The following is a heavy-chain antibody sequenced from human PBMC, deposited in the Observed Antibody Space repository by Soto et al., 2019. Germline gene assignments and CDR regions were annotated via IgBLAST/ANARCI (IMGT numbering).Heavy chain of an antibody. D-gene: IGHD6-6*01. CDR3: ARDRSNSPDYFDF. J-gene: IGHJ4*02. CDR1: GGSIDNYEYY. Sequence: QVQLQESGPGLVKPSQTLSLTCTVSGGSIDNYEYYWTWIRQPPGKVLEWVGYIYYSGRTNYNPSLNSLLTISLDTSKNQFSLRLTSVSAADTAMYYCARDRSNSPDYFDFWGQGTLVTVSS. CDR2: IYYSGRT. V-gene: IGHV4-30-4*01.